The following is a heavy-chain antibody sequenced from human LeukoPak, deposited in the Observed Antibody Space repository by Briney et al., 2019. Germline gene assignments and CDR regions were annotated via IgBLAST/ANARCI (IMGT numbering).Heavy chain of an antibody. CDR2: IDWDDDK. V-gene: IGHV2-70*11. J-gene: IGHJ4*02. CDR1: GFSLSTSGMC. CDR3: ARTPYDFWSGYQYYFDY. D-gene: IGHD3-3*01. Sequence: SGPALVKPTQTLTLTCTFSGFSLSTSGMCVSWIRQPPGKALEWLARIDWDDDKYYSTSLKTRPTISKDTSKNQVVLTMTNMDPVDTATYYCARTPYDFWSGYQYYFDYWGQGTLVTVSS.